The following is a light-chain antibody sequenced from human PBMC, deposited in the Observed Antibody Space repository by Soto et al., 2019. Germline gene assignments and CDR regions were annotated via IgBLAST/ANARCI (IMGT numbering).Light chain of an antibody. CDR1: SSDVGSYNL. CDR2: EAN. J-gene: IGLJ2*01. CDR3: SSYAGISTLVV. Sequence: QSALTQAASVSGSPGQSITISCTGTSSDVGSYNLVSWYQQHPGTAPKLIIYEANKQPSGLSTRFSGSKSGITASLTISGLQAEDEADYFCSSYAGISTLVVFGGGTKLTVL. V-gene: IGLV2-23*01.